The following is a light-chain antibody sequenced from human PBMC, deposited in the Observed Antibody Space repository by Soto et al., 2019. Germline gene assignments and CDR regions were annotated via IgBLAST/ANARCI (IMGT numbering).Light chain of an antibody. J-gene: IGLJ2*01. Sequence: QSALTQPASVSGSPGQSIAISCTGTSSDVGGYNFVSWYQQHPGKAPKLVIYDVNIRPSGVSDRFSGSKSGNTASLTISGLQAEDEADDYCSSYSDSSTLVVFGGGTKLTVL. CDR3: SSYSDSSTLVV. CDR1: SSDVGGYNF. V-gene: IGLV2-14*03. CDR2: DVN.